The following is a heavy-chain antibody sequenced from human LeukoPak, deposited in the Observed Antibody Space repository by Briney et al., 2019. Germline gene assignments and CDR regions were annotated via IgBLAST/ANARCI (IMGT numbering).Heavy chain of an antibody. CDR1: GYSFTGYY. CDR3: ASWESTAYYFDY. Sequence: ASVKVSCKASGYSFTGYYIHWVRQAPGQGLEWMGWINPNSGGTNYAQKFQGRVTMTRDTSISTAYMELSRLRSDDTAVYYCASWESTAYYFDYWGQGTLVTVSS. CDR2: INPNSGGT. V-gene: IGHV1-2*02. D-gene: IGHD1-26*01. J-gene: IGHJ4*02.